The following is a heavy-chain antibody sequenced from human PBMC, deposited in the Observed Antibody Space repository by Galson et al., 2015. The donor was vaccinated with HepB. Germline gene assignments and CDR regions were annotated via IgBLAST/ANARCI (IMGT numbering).Heavy chain of an antibody. CDR2: ISYDGSNK. CDR1: GFTFSSYA. V-gene: IGHV3-30*04. J-gene: IGHJ5*02. CDR3: ARELWFGESSNWFDP. D-gene: IGHD3-10*01. Sequence: LRLSCAASGFTFSSYAMHWVRQAPGKGLEWVAVISYDGSNKYYADSVKGRFTISRDNSKNTLYLQMNSLRAEDTAVYYCARELWFGESSNWFDPWGQGTLVTVSS.